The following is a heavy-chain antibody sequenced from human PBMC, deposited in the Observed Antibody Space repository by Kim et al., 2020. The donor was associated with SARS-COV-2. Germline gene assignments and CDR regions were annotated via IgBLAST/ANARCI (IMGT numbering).Heavy chain of an antibody. CDR3: ARLEEDYYDSSGYPDY. V-gene: IGHV1-18*01. CDR2: ISAYNGNT. CDR1: GYTFTSYG. J-gene: IGHJ4*02. Sequence: ASVKVSCKASGYTFTSYGISWVRQAPGQGLEWMGWISAYNGNTNYAQKLQGRVTMTTDTSTSTAYMELRSLRSDDTAVYYCARLEEDYYDSSGYPDYWGQGTLVTVSS. D-gene: IGHD3-22*01.